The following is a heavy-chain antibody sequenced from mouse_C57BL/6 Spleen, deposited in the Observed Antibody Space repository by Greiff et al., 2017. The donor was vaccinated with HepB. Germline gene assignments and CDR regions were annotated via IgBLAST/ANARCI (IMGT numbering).Heavy chain of an antibody. CDR3: ARSFTTVVGTGYFDV. Sequence: QVQLQQPGAELVKPGASVKLSCKASGYTFTSYWMHWVKQRPGRGLEWIGRIDPNSGGTKYNEKFKSKATLTVDKPSSTAYMQLSSLTSEDSAVYYCARSFTTVVGTGYFDVWGTGTTVTVSS. CDR2: IDPNSGGT. CDR1: GYTFTSYW. J-gene: IGHJ1*03. V-gene: IGHV1-72*01. D-gene: IGHD1-1*01.